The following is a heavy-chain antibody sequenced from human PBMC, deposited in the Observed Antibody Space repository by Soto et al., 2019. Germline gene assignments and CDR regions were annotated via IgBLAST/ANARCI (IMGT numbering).Heavy chain of an antibody. V-gene: IGHV3-30*18. D-gene: IGHD3-22*01. CDR1: GFTFSRYG. J-gene: IGHJ4*02. CDR2: ISYYGSNK. Sequence: QGQLVESGGGVVQPGRSLRLSCAASGFTFSRYGMHWVRQAPGKGLEWVAVISYYGSNKYYADSVKGRFTISRDNSKNPLYLQMNSLRAEETAVYYCAKEGYDSSGFDYWGQGPLFTVSS. CDR3: AKEGYDSSGFDY.